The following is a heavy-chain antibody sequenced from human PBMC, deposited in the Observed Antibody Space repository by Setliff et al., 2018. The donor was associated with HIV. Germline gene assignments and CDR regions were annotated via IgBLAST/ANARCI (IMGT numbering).Heavy chain of an antibody. CDR1: GGYISGSSHY. CDR2: ISYSENI. CDR3: ARLRYYDILTGYAFDY. J-gene: IGHJ4*02. V-gene: IGHV4-39*01. D-gene: IGHD3-9*01. Sequence: KTSETLSLTCTVSGGYISGSSHYWGWIHQPPGKGLEWIGSISYSENIYYNPSLKSRVTISADTSKKQFSLKLSSVTAADTAVYYCARLRYYDILTGYAFDYWGQGTLVTVSS.